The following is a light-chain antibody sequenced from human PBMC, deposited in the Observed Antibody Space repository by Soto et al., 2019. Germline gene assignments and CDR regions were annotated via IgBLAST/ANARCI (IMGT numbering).Light chain of an antibody. J-gene: IGKJ4*01. Sequence: EIVLTQSPAILSLSPGERATLSCRASQSIRISNLAWYQQKPGQAPRLLIYDAINRATGIPARFSGSGSGKDFTLTISSLEPEDFAVYYCQQRDDWPLTFGGGTKVEIK. CDR3: QQRDDWPLT. CDR1: QSIRISN. CDR2: DAI. V-gene: IGKV3-11*01.